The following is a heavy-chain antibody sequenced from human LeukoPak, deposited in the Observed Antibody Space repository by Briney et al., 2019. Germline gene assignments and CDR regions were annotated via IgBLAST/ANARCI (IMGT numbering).Heavy chain of an antibody. CDR2: FDPEDGET. D-gene: IGHD2-15*01. CDR1: GYTLTELS. Sequence: ASVKVSCKVSGYTLTELSMHWVRQAPGKGLEWIGGFDPEDGETIYAQKFQGRVTMTEDTSTDTAYMELSSLRSEDTAVYYCATWGIGYCSGGSCYSGSIFVDYWGQGTLVTVSS. J-gene: IGHJ4*02. CDR3: ATWGIGYCSGGSCYSGSIFVDY. V-gene: IGHV1-24*01.